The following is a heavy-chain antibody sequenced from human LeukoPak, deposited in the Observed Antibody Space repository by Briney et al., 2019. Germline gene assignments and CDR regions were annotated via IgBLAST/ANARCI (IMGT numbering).Heavy chain of an antibody. Sequence: GASVKLSCKASGYTFTGYYMHWVRQAPGQGLEWMGWINPNSGGTNYAQKLQGRVTMTTDTSTSTAYMELRSLRSDDTAVYYCARNYYDSSGYYYFDYWGQGTLVTVSS. D-gene: IGHD3-22*01. J-gene: IGHJ4*02. CDR1: GYTFTGYY. V-gene: IGHV1-2*02. CDR2: INPNSGGT. CDR3: ARNYYDSSGYYYFDY.